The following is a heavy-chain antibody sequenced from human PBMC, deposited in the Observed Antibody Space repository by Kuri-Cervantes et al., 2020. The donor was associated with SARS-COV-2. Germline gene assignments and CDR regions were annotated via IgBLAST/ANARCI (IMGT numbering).Heavy chain of an antibody. Sequence: ASVKVSCKASGYTFTSYDINWVRQATGQGLEWMGWMNPNSGNTGYAQKFQGRVTITRNTSISTAYMGLSSLRSEDTAVYYCARAHAYDFWSSYSHWYFDLWGRGTLVTVSS. D-gene: IGHD3-3*01. CDR1: GYTFTSYD. CDR2: MNPNSGNT. V-gene: IGHV1-8*03. CDR3: ARAHAYDFWSSYSHWYFDL. J-gene: IGHJ2*01.